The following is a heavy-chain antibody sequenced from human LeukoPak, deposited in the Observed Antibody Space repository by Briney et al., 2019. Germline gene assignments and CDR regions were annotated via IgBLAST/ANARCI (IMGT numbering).Heavy chain of an antibody. J-gene: IGHJ4*02. Sequence: GGSLRLSCAGSGFTFSSYSMNWVRQAPGKGLEWVSSISSGSTYIYYADSVKGRFTISRDNAKNSLYLQMNSLRAEDTAVYYCARVGDYGGNSIDYWGQGTLVTVSS. V-gene: IGHV3-21*01. D-gene: IGHD4-23*01. CDR2: ISSGSTYI. CDR1: GFTFSSYS. CDR3: ARVGDYGGNSIDY.